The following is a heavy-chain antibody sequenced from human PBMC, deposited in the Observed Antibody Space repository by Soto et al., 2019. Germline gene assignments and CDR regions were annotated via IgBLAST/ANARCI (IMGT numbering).Heavy chain of an antibody. CDR2: VYPGDSDT. V-gene: IGHV5-51*01. CDR1: GYRFINYL. J-gene: IGHJ4*02. CDR3: VRHNFGVINQFEF. Sequence: GDSLKISCKTSGYRFINYLSFLVRQMPGSGLEWLGLVYPGDSDTRYSPSFEGQVTIAADESINTAYLQWRGLKSSDSAIYYCVRHNFGVINQFEFWGQGTLVTVSS. D-gene: IGHD3-22*01.